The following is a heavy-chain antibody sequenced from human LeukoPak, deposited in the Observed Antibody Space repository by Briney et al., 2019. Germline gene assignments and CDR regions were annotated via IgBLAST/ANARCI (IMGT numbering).Heavy chain of an antibody. Sequence: PSGTLSLTCAAYGGSFSGYYWSWIRQPPGKGLEWIGAINHSGSTKYNPSLKSRVTISVDTFKNQISRKLSSVTAADAGVYYSVRGSSVYYFDYWGQGTLVTVSS. V-gene: IGHV4-34*01. J-gene: IGHJ4*02. CDR1: GGSFSGYY. CDR3: VRGSSVYYFDY. D-gene: IGHD3-22*01. CDR2: INHSGST.